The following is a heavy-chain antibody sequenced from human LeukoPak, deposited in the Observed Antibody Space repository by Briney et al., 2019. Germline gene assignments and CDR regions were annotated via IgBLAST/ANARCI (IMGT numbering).Heavy chain of an antibody. CDR2: TYYRSQQWYS. J-gene: IGHJ4*02. Sequence: SQTLSLTCAISGDXVSSNGAAWDWIRQSPSRGLEWLGRTYYRSQQWYSDYAPSVKGRITINADTSQNQFSLHLNSVTPEDTAVYYCGRETDFGVVTNWGRGTLVTVSS. CDR3: GRETDFGVVTN. V-gene: IGHV6-1*01. D-gene: IGHD3-3*01. CDR1: GDXVSSNGAA.